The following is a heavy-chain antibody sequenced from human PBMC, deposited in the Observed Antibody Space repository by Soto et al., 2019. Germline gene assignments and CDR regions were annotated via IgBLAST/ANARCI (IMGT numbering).Heavy chain of an antibody. V-gene: IGHV3-33*01. D-gene: IGHD3-22*01. Sequence: EGSLRLSCAASGFTFSSYGMHWVRQAPGKGLDWVAVIWYDGSNKYYADSVKGRFTISRDNSKNTLYLQMNSLRAEDTAVYYCARDFTYYYDSSGYNDAFDIWGQGTMVTVSS. CDR3: ARDFTYYYDSSGYNDAFDI. CDR1: GFTFSSYG. CDR2: IWYDGSNK. J-gene: IGHJ3*02.